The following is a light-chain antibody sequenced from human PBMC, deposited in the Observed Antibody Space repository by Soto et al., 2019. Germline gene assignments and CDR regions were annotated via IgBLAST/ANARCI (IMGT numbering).Light chain of an antibody. CDR2: GAS. J-gene: IGKJ4*01. Sequence: EIVLTQSPGTLSLSPGERATLSCRASQSVSSSHLAWYQQKPGQAPRLLFYGASSRATGIPDRFSGSGSETDFTLTISRLEPEDFAIYFCQQYDISPLSFGGGTKVEIK. V-gene: IGKV3-20*01. CDR1: QSVSSSH. CDR3: QQYDISPLS.